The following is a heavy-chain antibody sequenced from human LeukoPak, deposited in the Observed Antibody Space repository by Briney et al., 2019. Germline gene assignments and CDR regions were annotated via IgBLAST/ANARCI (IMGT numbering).Heavy chain of an antibody. CDR2: IYYSGST. CDR1: GGSISSYY. Sequence: SETLSLTCTVSGGSISSYYWSWIRQPPGKGLEWIGYIYYSGSTNYNPSLKSRVTISVDTSKNQFSLKLSSVTAADTAVYYCARVLVRYSSGWYHLPDYWSQGTLVTVSS. V-gene: IGHV4-59*01. D-gene: IGHD6-19*01. CDR3: ARVLVRYSSGWYHLPDY. J-gene: IGHJ4*02.